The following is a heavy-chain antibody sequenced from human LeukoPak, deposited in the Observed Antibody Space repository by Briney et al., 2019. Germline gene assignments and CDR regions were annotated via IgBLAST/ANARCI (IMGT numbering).Heavy chain of an antibody. J-gene: IGHJ4*02. Sequence: PSETLSLTCTVSGGSISSYYWSWIRQPPGKGLEWIGYIYYSGSTNYNPSLKSRVTISVDTSKNQFSLKLSSVTAADTAVYYCARYGSPGYCSSTSCLYYFDYWGQGTLVTVSS. CDR3: ARYGSPGYCSSTSCLYYFDY. CDR2: IYYSGST. D-gene: IGHD2-2*01. CDR1: GGSISSYY. V-gene: IGHV4-59*01.